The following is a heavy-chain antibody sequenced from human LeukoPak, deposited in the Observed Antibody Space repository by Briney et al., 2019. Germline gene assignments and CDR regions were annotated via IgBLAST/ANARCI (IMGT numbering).Heavy chain of an antibody. D-gene: IGHD6-13*01. V-gene: IGHV4-61*01. CDR3: ARQSSSGYGAFDY. CDR1: GGSVSSGSYY. J-gene: IGHJ4*02. CDR2: IYYSGST. Sequence: SETLSLTCTVSGGSVSSGSYYWSWIRQPPGKGLEWIGYIYYSGSTNYNPSLKSRVTISVDTSKNQFSLKLSSVTAADTAVYYYARQSSSGYGAFDYWGQGTLVTVSS.